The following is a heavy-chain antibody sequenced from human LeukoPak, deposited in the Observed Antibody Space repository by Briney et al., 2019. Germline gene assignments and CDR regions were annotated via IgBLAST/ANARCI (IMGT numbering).Heavy chain of an antibody. CDR3: AREGPSVTPYY. Sequence: GGSLRLSCAASGFKFSSNWMSWVRQAPGKGLEWVANIKQDGSEKYYVDSVKGRFTISRDNAKYSLYLQMNSLRAEDTAVYYCAREGPSVTPYYWGQGTLVAVSS. CDR2: IKQDGSEK. D-gene: IGHD4-17*01. J-gene: IGHJ4*02. CDR1: GFKFSSNW. V-gene: IGHV3-7*01.